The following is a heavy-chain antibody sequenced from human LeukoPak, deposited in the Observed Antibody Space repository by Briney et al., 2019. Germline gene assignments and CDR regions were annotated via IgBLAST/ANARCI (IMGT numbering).Heavy chain of an antibody. D-gene: IGHD5-18*01. V-gene: IGHV5-51*01. J-gene: IGHJ4*02. CDR2: IYPGDSET. Sequence: GESLKISRKGSGYSFASYWIGWVRQMPGKGLEWMAIIYPGDSETKYSPSFQGQVTISVDKSLSTAYLQWSSLKASDTATYYCARHRGYYYGYSDYWGQGTLVTVSS. CDR1: GYSFASYW. CDR3: ARHRGYYYGYSDY.